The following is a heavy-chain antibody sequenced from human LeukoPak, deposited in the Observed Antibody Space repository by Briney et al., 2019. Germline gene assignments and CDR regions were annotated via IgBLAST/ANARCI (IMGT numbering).Heavy chain of an antibody. CDR3: ARGEGYYDSSGPFDY. Sequence: PSETLSLTCTVSGGSISSYYWNWIRQSAGKGLEWIGRIYSSGSTNYNPSLKSRVTMSVDTSKNQFSLKLSSVTAADTAVYYCARGEGYYDSSGPFDYWGQGTLVTVSS. CDR2: IYSSGST. V-gene: IGHV4-4*07. CDR1: GGSISSYY. J-gene: IGHJ4*02. D-gene: IGHD3-22*01.